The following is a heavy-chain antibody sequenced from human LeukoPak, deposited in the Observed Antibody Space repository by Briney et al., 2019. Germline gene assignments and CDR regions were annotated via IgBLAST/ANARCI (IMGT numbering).Heavy chain of an antibody. Sequence: PGGSLRLSCAASGFTFSNSLMHWVRQVPGKGLVWVARIDTDGSTTHYAASVKGRFTISRDNAKNTLYLQMNTLRAEDTAVYYCVRERDGYNYWGQGTLDTVSS. CDR2: IDTDGSTT. J-gene: IGHJ4*02. D-gene: IGHD5-24*01. CDR3: VRERDGYNY. V-gene: IGHV3-74*01. CDR1: GFTFSNSL.